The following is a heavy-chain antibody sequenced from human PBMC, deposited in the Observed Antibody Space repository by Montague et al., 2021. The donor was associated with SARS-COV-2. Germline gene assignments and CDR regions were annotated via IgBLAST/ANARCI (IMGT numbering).Heavy chain of an antibody. V-gene: IGHV4-39*07. Sequence: SETLSLTCTVSGGSISSSSYYWGWIRQLPGKGLEWIGSIYYSGSTYYNPSLKSRVTISVDTSKNQFSLKLSSVTAADTAVYYCARDLNEYSSSGGFDYWGQGTLVTVSS. CDR2: IYYSGST. CDR1: GGSISSSSYY. CDR3: ARDLNEYSSSGGFDY. D-gene: IGHD6-6*01. J-gene: IGHJ4*02.